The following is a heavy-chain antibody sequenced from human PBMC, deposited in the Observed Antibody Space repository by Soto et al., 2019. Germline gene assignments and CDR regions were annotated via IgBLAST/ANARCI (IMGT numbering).Heavy chain of an antibody. CDR1: GFTFSSYA. V-gene: IGHV3-30*14. CDR2: ISYDGSNK. D-gene: IGHD4-4*01. J-gene: IGHJ2*01. Sequence: QVQLVESGGGVVQPGRSLRLSCAASGFTFSSYAMHWVRQAPGKGLEWVAVISYDGSNKYYADSVKGRFTISRDNSKNTRYLQMNGLRAEDTAVYYWARPLWRNDYNWGYFDLWGRGTLVTVSS. CDR3: ARPLWRNDYNWGYFDL.